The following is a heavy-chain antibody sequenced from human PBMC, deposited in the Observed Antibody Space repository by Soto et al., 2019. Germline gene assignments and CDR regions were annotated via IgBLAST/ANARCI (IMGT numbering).Heavy chain of an antibody. D-gene: IGHD1-1*01. V-gene: IGHV3-43*01. CDR3: AKGYGPAYYYYGMDV. CDR2: ISWDGGST. CDR1: GFTFGDYT. J-gene: IGHJ6*02. Sequence: XGSLRLSCAASGFTFGDYTIHWVRQAPGKGLEWVSLISWDGGSTYYADSVKGRFTISRDNSKNSLYLQMNSLRTEDTALYYCAKGYGPAYYYYGMDVWGQGTTVTVSS.